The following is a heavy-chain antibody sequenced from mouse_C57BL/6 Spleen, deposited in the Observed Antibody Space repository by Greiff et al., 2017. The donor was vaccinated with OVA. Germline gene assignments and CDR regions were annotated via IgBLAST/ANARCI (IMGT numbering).Heavy chain of an antibody. V-gene: IGHV3-6*01. CDR1: GYSITSGYY. CDR2: ISYDGSN. Sequence: EVQLVESGPGLVKPSQSLSLTCSVTGYSITSGYYWNWIRQFPGNKLEWMGYISYDGSNNYNPSLKNRISITRDTSKNQFFLKLNSVTTEDTATYYCARDGNWYFDVWGTGTTVTVSS. D-gene: IGHD1-1*02. CDR3: ARDGNWYFDV. J-gene: IGHJ1*03.